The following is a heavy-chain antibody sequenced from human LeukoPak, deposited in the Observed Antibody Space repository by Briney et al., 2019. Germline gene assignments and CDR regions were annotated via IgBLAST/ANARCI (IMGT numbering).Heavy chain of an antibody. Sequence: GGSLRLSCAASGFTFSSYSMNRVRQAPGKGLEWVSSISSSSSYIYYADSVKGRFTISRDNAKNSLYLQMNSLRAEDTAVYYCAREKGYYYYMDVWGKGTTVTISS. J-gene: IGHJ6*03. CDR1: GFTFSSYS. V-gene: IGHV3-21*01. CDR2: ISSSSSYI. CDR3: AREKGYYYYMDV.